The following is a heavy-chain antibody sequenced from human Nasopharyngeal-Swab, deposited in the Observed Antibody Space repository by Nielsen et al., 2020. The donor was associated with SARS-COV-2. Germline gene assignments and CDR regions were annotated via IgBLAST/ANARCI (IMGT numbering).Heavy chain of an antibody. J-gene: IGHJ3*02. Sequence: GESLKISCAASGFSFSTYSMNWVRQAPGKGLEWVSAISTSYTYMYYGDSVKGRFTISRDNAKNSLYLQMNSLTSEDTAVYYCARAGAFGSGLVDAFDIWGQGTMVTVSS. V-gene: IGHV3-21*01. CDR1: GFSFSTYS. CDR3: ARAGAFGSGLVDAFDI. D-gene: IGHD3-10*01. CDR2: ISTSYTYM.